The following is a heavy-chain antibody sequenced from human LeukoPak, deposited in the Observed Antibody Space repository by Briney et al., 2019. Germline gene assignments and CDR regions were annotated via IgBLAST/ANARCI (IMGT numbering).Heavy chain of an antibody. J-gene: IGHJ4*02. CDR1: GFTFDDYG. CDR2: INWNGGST. Sequence: GGSLRLSCAASGFTFDDYGMAWVRQAPGKGLEWVSGINWNGGSTGYADSVKGRFTISRDNAQNSLYLQMNSLRAEDTALYYCASGGIYYGAAFDFWGQGTLVTVSS. D-gene: IGHD1-26*01. CDR3: ASGGIYYGAAFDF. V-gene: IGHV3-20*04.